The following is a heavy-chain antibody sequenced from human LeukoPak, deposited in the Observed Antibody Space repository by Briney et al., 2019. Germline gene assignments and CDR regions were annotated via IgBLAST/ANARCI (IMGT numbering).Heavy chain of an antibody. J-gene: IGHJ4*02. V-gene: IGHV3-30-3*01. CDR3: AKGGSFYYDTSGYLY. CDR1: GFTFNIYA. Sequence: GGSLRLSCAASGFTFNIYAMHWVRQAPGKGLEWVAVISYDGSKTYYADSVKGRFTISRDNSRNTLYLQMSSLRAEDTAVYYCAKGGSFYYDTSGYLYWGQGTLVTVSS. CDR2: ISYDGSKT. D-gene: IGHD3-22*01.